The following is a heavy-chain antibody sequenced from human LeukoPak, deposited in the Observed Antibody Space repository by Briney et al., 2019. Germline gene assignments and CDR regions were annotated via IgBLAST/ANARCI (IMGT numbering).Heavy chain of an antibody. V-gene: IGHV1-18*01. Sequence: ASVKVSCKASGYTFTSFVISGVRQAPGQGLEWMGWISSYNGNTNYAQRLQDRVTMTTDTSTSTAYMEMTNLRSDETAVYYCTICSKTAKDYYYYMDVWGKRTTVTVSS. CDR2: ISSYNGNT. D-gene: IGHD2-21*02. CDR1: GYTFTSFV. CDR3: TICSKTAKDYYYYMDV. J-gene: IGHJ6*03.